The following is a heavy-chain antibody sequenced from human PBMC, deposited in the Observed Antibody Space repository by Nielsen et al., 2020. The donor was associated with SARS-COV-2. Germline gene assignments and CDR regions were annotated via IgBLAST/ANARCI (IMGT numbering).Heavy chain of an antibody. CDR3: VRDSSVVIWSGYPVD. CDR1: GFTFSTYG. Sequence: GGSLRLSCAASGFTFSTYGMHWVRQAPGKGLEWVAVISYDGSYKYYADSVKGRFTISRDNSKNTLYLQMNSLRAEDTAVYYCVRDSSVVIWSGYPVDWGQGTLVTVSS. J-gene: IGHJ4*02. CDR2: ISYDGSYK. D-gene: IGHD3-3*01. V-gene: IGHV3-30*03.